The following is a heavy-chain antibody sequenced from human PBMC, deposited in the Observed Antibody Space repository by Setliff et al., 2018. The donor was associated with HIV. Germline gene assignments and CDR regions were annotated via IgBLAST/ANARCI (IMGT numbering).Heavy chain of an antibody. Sequence: SVKVSCKASGGTFGIYGISWVRQAQGQGLEWMGGTIPMFGTANYAQKFQGRVTITTDESTTTGYMELSSLRSEDTAVYYCAREGSGRWLKALDYWGQGTLVTVSS. V-gene: IGHV1-69*05. CDR1: GGTFGIYG. CDR3: AREGSGRWLKALDY. CDR2: TIPMFGTA. D-gene: IGHD3-10*01. J-gene: IGHJ4*02.